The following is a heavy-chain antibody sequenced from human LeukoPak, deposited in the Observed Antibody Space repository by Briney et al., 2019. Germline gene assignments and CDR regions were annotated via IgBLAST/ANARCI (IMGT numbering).Heavy chain of an antibody. CDR1: GFTFSSYW. CDR2: INSDAITI. J-gene: IGHJ3*02. CDR3: ARRSAARDAFDI. V-gene: IGHV3-74*01. Sequence: GGSLRLSWAASGFTFSSYWMHWVRHAPGKGLVWVSRINSDAITISYADSVKGRFTISRDNAKNTLYLQMNSLRAEDTAVYYCARRSAARDAFDIWGQGTMVTVSS. D-gene: IGHD6-6*01.